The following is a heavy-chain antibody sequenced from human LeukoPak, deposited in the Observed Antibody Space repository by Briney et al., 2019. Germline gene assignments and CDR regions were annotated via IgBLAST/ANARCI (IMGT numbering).Heavy chain of an antibody. Sequence: QPGGSLRLSCATSGFTVSSNYMSWVRQAPGKGLEWVSVIYSGGSTYYADSVKGRFTISRDNSKNTLYLQMNSLRAEDTAVYYCARDLDRDFDYWGQGTLVTVSS. V-gene: IGHV3-66*02. D-gene: IGHD3-10*01. CDR3: ARDLDRDFDY. CDR2: IYSGGST. J-gene: IGHJ4*02. CDR1: GFTVSSNY.